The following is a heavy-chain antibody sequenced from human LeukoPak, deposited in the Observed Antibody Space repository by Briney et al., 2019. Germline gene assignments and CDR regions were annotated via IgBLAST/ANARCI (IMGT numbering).Heavy chain of an antibody. CDR2: MNPNSGNT. Sequence: ASVKVSCKASGYTFTSYDINWVRQATGQGLEWMGWMNPNSGNTGYAQKFQGRVTMTRNTSISTAYMELSSLRSEDTAVYYCARGELKYYYDSSGYYNPPFDYWSQGTLVTVSS. V-gene: IGHV1-8*01. D-gene: IGHD3-22*01. CDR1: GYTFTSYD. J-gene: IGHJ4*02. CDR3: ARGELKYYYDSSGYYNPPFDY.